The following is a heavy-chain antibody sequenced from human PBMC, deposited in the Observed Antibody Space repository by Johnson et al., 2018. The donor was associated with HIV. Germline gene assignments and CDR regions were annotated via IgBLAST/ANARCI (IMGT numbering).Heavy chain of an antibody. V-gene: IGHV3-15*01. Sequence: VQLVESGGGVVQPGRSLRLSCAASGFTFSSYAMHWVRQAPGKGLEWVGRIKSKADGGTTHYGAPVKGRFSISRDDSQNTLYLQMNSLKTEDTAVYYCAKVWDVCYGSRGYYYEEGQDAFDIWGQGTMVTVSS. CDR2: IKSKADGGTT. J-gene: IGHJ3*02. CDR3: AKVWDVCYGSRGYYYEEGQDAFDI. D-gene: IGHD3-22*01. CDR1: GFTFSSYA.